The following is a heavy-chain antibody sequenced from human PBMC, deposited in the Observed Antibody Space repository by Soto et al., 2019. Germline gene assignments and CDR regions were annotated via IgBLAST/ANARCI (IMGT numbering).Heavy chain of an antibody. CDR3: ARAIRGFSYVVDY. Sequence: AWGSLRLSCAASGFTFISHSINCVRHSPFKGLEWVSYISGSGATKYYADSVKGRFTISRDNARNSLYLQMSSLSDEDTAVYYCARAIRGFSYVVDYWGQGTLVTVSS. CDR1: GFTFISHS. CDR2: ISGSGATK. J-gene: IGHJ4*02. V-gene: IGHV3-48*02. D-gene: IGHD5-18*01.